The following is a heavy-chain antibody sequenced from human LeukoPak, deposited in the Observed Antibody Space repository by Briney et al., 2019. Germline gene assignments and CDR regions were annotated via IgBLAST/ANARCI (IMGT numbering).Heavy chain of an antibody. Sequence: PSETLSLTCTVSGGSISSGDYYWSWIRQPPGKGLEWIGEINHSGSTNYNPSLKSRVTISVDTSKNQFSLKLSSVTAADTAVYYCAREVLRFLEWFPKEFDLWGQGTLVTVSS. CDR1: GGSISSGDYY. CDR3: AREVLRFLEWFPKEFDL. J-gene: IGHJ5*02. CDR2: INHSGST. D-gene: IGHD3-3*01. V-gene: IGHV4-39*07.